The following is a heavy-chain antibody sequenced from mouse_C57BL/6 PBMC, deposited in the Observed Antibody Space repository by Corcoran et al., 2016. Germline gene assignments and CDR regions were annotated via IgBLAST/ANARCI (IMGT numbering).Heavy chain of an antibody. CDR1: GYTFTSYG. D-gene: IGHD1-1*01. CDR3: ARRGTVVATEYYVDY. V-gene: IGHV9-3*01. J-gene: IGHJ2*01. CDR2: INTYSGVP. Sequence: QIQLVQSGPERKKPGETVKISCTASGYTFTSYGMSWVKQAPGQGLKWMGSINTYSGVPTYADDFKGRFAFSFETSASTAYLPINNLKNEDTATYLCARRGTVVATEYYVDYWCQGTTLTVSS.